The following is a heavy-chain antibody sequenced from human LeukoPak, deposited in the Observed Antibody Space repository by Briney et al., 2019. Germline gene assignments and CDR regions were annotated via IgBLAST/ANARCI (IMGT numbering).Heavy chain of an antibody. V-gene: IGHV3-23*01. CDR1: GFTFSAYA. D-gene: IGHD3-22*01. J-gene: IGHJ4*02. Sequence: PGGSLRLSCEASGFTFSAYAMTWVRQAPGQGLEWVSSIGSDNKPHYSESVKGRFAISRDNSKSMLYLQMNSLRAEDTAVYYCAKDLLNHLIVVVITPFDYWGQGTLVTVSS. CDR2: IGSDNKP. CDR3: AKDLLNHLIVVVITPFDY.